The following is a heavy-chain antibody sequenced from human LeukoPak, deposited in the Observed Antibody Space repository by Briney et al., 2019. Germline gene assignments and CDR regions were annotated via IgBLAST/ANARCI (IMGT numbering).Heavy chain of an antibody. D-gene: IGHD2-15*01. CDR1: GFTFDDYA. CDR3: AKSYCSGGSCYSAFDI. CDR2: ISWNSGSI. V-gene: IGHV3-9*01. J-gene: IGHJ3*02. Sequence: GGSLRLSCAASGFTFDDYAMHWVRQAPGKGLEWVSGISWNSGSIGYADSVKGRFTISRDNAKNSLYLQMNSLRAEDTALYYCAKSYCSGGSCYSAFDIWGQGTMVTVSS.